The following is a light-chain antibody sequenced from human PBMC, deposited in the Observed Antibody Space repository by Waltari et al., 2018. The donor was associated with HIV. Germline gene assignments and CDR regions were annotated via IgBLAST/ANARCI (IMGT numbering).Light chain of an antibody. CDR3: SSYTSSSTVV. CDR1: SSDVGGYNY. Sequence: QSALTQPASVSGSPGQSNTISCTGTSSDVGGYNYVSWYQQHPGKAPKLMIYEVSNRPSGFSNRFSGSKSGNTASLTISGLQAEDEADYYCSSYTSSSTVVFGGGTKLTVL. V-gene: IGLV2-14*01. CDR2: EVS. J-gene: IGLJ2*01.